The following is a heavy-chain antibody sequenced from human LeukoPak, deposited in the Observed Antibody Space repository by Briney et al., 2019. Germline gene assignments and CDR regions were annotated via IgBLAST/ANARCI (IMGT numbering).Heavy chain of an antibody. CDR2: ISYDGSNK. CDR3: ARVGLGYCSSTSCPLDY. V-gene: IGHV3-30*01. D-gene: IGHD2-2*01. Sequence: GGSLRLSCAASGFTFSSYAMHWVRQAPGKGLEWVAVISYDGSNKYYADSVKGRLTISRDNSKNTLYLQMNSLRAEDTAVYYCARVGLGYCSSTSCPLDYWGQGTLVTVSS. J-gene: IGHJ4*02. CDR1: GFTFSSYA.